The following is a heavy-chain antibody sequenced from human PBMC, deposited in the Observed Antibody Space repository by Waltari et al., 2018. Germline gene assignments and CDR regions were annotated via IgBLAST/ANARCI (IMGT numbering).Heavy chain of an antibody. D-gene: IGHD6-13*01. CDR2: VSAYKCNT. Sequence: QVQLVQSGAEVKKPGASVKVSCKASGYTFTSYGISWVRQAPGQGLEWMGWVSAYKCNTNYAQKRQGRVTITTDTSTSTAYMELRSLRSDDTAVDYCARVPGYSSSWYPVDYWGQGTLVTVSS. J-gene: IGHJ4*02. CDR1: GYTFTSYG. CDR3: ARVPGYSSSWYPVDY. V-gene: IGHV1-18*01.